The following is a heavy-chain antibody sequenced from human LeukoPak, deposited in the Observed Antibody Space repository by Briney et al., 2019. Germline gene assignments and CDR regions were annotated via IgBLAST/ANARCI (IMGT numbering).Heavy chain of an antibody. Sequence: SETLSLTCAVYGGSFSGYYWSWIRQPPGKGLEWIGEINHSGSTNYNPSLKSRITISVDTSKKQFSLKLSSVTAADTAVYYCAREIPTWGAPYWGQGTLVTVSA. V-gene: IGHV4-34*01. D-gene: IGHD3-16*01. CDR2: INHSGST. CDR3: AREIPTWGAPY. J-gene: IGHJ4*02. CDR1: GGSFSGYY.